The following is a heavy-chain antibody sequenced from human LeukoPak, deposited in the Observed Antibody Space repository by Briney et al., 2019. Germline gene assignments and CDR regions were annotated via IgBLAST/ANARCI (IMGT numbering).Heavy chain of an antibody. CDR2: INHSGST. J-gene: IGHJ4*02. Sequence: IPSETLSLTCAVYGGSFSGYYWSWIRQPPGKGLEWIGEINHSGSTNYNPSLKSRVTISVDTSKNQFSLKLSSVTAADTAVYYCARVLGRGGYYFDYWGQGTLVTVSS. D-gene: IGHD7-27*01. CDR3: ARVLGRGGYYFDY. CDR1: GGSFSGYY. V-gene: IGHV4-34*01.